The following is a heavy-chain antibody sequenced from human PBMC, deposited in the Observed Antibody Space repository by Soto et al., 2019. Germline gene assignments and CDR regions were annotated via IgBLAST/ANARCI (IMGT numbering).Heavy chain of an antibody. J-gene: IGHJ6*02. V-gene: IGHV4-61*01. CDR3: ARVRTSGYSGSRPYYYYYGMDV. D-gene: IGHD5-12*01. CDR1: GGSVSSGSYY. Sequence: QVQLQESGPGLVKPSETLSLTCTVSGGSVSSGSYYWSWIRQPPGKGLEWIGYIYYSGSTNYNPSLKSRVTISVDTSKNQFSLKLSSVTAADTAVYYCARVRTSGYSGSRPYYYYYGMDVWGQGTTVTVSS. CDR2: IYYSGST.